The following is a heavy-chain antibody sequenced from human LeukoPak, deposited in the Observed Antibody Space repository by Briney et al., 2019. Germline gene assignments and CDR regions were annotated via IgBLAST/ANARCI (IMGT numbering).Heavy chain of an antibody. CDR2: IYTSGST. CDR3: ARMNGNGLGLVGATPEYFDY. V-gene: IGHV4-61*02. J-gene: IGHJ4*02. CDR1: GGSISSGSYY. D-gene: IGHD1-26*01. Sequence: SQTLSLTCTVSGGSISSGSYYWSWIRQPAGKGLEWIGRIYTSGSTNYNPSLKSRVTISVDTSKNQFSLKLSSVTAADTAVYYCARMNGNGLGLVGATPEYFDYWGQGTLVTVSS.